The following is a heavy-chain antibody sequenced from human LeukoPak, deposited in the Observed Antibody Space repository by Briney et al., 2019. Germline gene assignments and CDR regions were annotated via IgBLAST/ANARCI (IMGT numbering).Heavy chain of an antibody. Sequence: PSETLSLTCAVYGGSFSGYYWSWIRQPPGKGLEWIGEINHSGSTNYNPSLKSRVTISVDTSKNQFSLKLSSVTAADTAVYYCARGVAAAAGDWFDPWGQGTLVTVSS. V-gene: IGHV4-34*01. CDR1: GGSFSGYY. J-gene: IGHJ5*02. D-gene: IGHD6-13*01. CDR2: INHSGST. CDR3: ARGVAAAAGDWFDP.